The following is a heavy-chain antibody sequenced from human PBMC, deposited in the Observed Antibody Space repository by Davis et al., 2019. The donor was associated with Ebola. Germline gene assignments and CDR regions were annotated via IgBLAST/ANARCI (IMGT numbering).Heavy chain of an antibody. D-gene: IGHD6-19*01. Sequence: GESLKISCEVSGLNFNTYAMNWVRQSPGKGLEWVSSMFSGGRTFYADSVKGRFTISRDTSENTLHLQMNSLRGEDTAVYYCADVEAGPDYWGQGTLVTVSS. CDR3: ADVEAGPDY. J-gene: IGHJ4*02. CDR2: MFSGGRT. V-gene: IGHV3-66*01. CDR1: GLNFNTYA.